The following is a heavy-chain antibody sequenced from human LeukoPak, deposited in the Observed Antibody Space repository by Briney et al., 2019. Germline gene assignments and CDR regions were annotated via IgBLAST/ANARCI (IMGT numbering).Heavy chain of an antibody. CDR2: ISAYNGNT. D-gene: IGHD5-24*01. Sequence: ASVKVSCKASGYTFTSYGISWVRQAPGQGLEWMGWISAYNGNTNYAQKLQGRVTMTTDTSTSTAYMELRSLRSDDTAVYYCARTIEMATITDAFDIWGQGTMVTVSS. CDR1: GYTFTSYG. V-gene: IGHV1-18*01. CDR3: ARTIEMATITDAFDI. J-gene: IGHJ3*02.